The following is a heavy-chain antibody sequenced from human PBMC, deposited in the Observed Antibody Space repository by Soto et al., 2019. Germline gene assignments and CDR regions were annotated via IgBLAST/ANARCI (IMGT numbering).Heavy chain of an antibody. D-gene: IGHD3-16*01. CDR1: GDSLSSYY. CDR3: ATAIKHDYIWGSYTNMDV. J-gene: IGHJ6*03. CDR2: IYYSGST. V-gene: IGHV4-59*01. Sequence: PSDTLSLTCSVSGDSLSSYYWSWIRQPPGKGLEWIGYIYYSGSTNYNPSLKSRVTISVDTSKNQFSLKLSSVTAADTAVYYCATAIKHDYIWGSYTNMDVWGKGTTVTVSS.